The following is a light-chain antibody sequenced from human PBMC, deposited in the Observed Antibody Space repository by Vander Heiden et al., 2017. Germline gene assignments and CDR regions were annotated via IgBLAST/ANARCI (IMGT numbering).Light chain of an antibody. CDR1: SSNIGSNT. CDR2: SNN. V-gene: IGLV1-44*01. CDR3: AAWDDSLNGRV. J-gene: IGLJ2*01. Sequence: QSVLTQPPSASGTPGQRVTISCSGSSSNIGSNTVNWSQQLPGTAPKLLIYSNNQRPSGVPDRVAGSKSGTSASLAISGLQSEDEADYYCAAWDDSLNGRVFGGGTKLTVL.